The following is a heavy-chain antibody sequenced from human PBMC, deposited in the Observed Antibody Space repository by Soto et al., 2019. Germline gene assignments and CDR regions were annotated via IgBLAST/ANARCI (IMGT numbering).Heavy chain of an antibody. D-gene: IGHD5-18*01. Sequence: GWSLRLSCAASGFTFSSYSMNWVRQAPGKGLEWVSSISSSSSYIYYADSVKGRFTISRDGAKNSLYLQMNSLRAEDTAVYYCARDSKADTAMDVWGQGTTVTVSS. CDR2: ISSSSSYI. J-gene: IGHJ6*02. CDR1: GFTFSSYS. CDR3: ARDSKADTAMDV. V-gene: IGHV3-21*01.